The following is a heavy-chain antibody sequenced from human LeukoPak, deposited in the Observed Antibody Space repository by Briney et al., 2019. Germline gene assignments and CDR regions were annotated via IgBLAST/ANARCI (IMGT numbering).Heavy chain of an antibody. J-gene: IGHJ6*03. CDR3: ARDYYESSGFWEAYYIDV. Sequence: GGSLRLSCAASGFTFSNYYMSWIRQAPGKGLEWVSYISSSGSSTYYADSVKGRFTISRDNAKNSLYLQMNSLRAEDTAVYYCARDYYESSGFWEAYYIDVWGKGTTVTVSS. V-gene: IGHV3-11*04. D-gene: IGHD3-22*01. CDR1: GFTFSNYY. CDR2: ISSSGSST.